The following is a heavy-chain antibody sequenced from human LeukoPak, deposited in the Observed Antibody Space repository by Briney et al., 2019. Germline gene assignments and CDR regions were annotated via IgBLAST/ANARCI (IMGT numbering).Heavy chain of an antibody. CDR2: INSDGSST. CDR1: GFTFSSYW. D-gene: IGHD3-10*01. V-gene: IGHV3-74*01. CDR3: STGSGHAFDI. J-gene: IGHJ3*02. Sequence: GGSLRLSCAASGFTFSSYWMHWVRQVPGKGLVWVSRINSDGSSTSYADSVKGRFTISRDNAKNTLHVQMNSLRAEDTAVYYCSTGSGHAFDIWGRGTMVTVSS.